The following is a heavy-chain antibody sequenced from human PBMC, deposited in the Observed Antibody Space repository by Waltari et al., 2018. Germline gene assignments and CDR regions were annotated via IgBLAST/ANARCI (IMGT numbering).Heavy chain of an antibody. J-gene: IGHJ4*02. CDR3: ARDPIFSSSSGGFDY. Sequence: QVQLQESGPGLVKPSETLSLTCAVPGGSVRGTSYSWSWIRQPPGKGLEWIGYIHNTGSTNYNPALNSRVTISADASKNHFSLKLTSVTAADTAVYYCARDPIFSSSSGGFDYWGQGTLVTVSS. V-gene: IGHV4-61*01. CDR1: GGSVRGTSYS. D-gene: IGHD6-6*01. CDR2: IHNTGST.